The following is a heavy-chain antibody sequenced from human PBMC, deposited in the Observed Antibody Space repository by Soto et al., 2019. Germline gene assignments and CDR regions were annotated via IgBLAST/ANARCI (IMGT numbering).Heavy chain of an antibody. V-gene: IGHV4-61*01. CDR3: ARSVRSCSATTCSTRADV. D-gene: IGHD2-2*01. CDR1: GGFVNSDTHS. J-gene: IGHJ6*02. CDR2: IYSGGST. Sequence: SETLSLTCTVSGGFVNSDTHSWSWIRQTPGKRLEWIGFIYSGGSTKTPSLRSRVTMSVDTSKNQFSLKLRSVIVADTAVYHCARSVRSCSATTCSTRADVWGQGITVTVSS.